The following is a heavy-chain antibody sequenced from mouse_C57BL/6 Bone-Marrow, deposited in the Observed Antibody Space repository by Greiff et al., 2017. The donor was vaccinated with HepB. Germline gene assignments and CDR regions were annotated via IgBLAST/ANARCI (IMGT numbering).Heavy chain of an antibody. CDR3: ARSYYSNYAWFAY. CDR2: IYPSDSET. CDR1: GYTFTSYW. D-gene: IGHD2-5*01. J-gene: IGHJ3*01. Sequence: QVQLQQPGAELVRPGSSVKLSCKASGYTFTSYWMDWVKQRPGQGLEWIGNIYPSDSETHYNQKFKDKATLTVDKSSSTAYMQLSSLTSEDSAVYYFARSYYSNYAWFAYWGQGTLVTVSA. V-gene: IGHV1-61*01.